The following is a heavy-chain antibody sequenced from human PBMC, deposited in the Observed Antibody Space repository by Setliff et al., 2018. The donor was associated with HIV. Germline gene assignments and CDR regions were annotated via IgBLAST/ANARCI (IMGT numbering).Heavy chain of an antibody. Sequence: SVKVSCKASRGTFSSYAIIWVRQAPGQGLEWMGGMIPIIGSAKYAQKFQGRVTITADKSTSTAYMEMSSLRSEDTAVYYCARGRYSGSYFLFDSWGQGTLVTVSS. CDR3: ARGRYSGSYFLFDS. V-gene: IGHV1-69*06. J-gene: IGHJ4*02. D-gene: IGHD1-26*01. CDR1: RGTFSSYA. CDR2: MIPIIGSA.